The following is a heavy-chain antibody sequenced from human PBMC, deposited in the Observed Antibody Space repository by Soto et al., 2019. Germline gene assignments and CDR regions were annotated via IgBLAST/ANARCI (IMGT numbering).Heavy chain of an antibody. Sequence: GGSLRLSCAVSGLTFRSYGMHWVRQAPGKGLEWVAVISYDGSNKYYADSVKGRFSISRDNSKNTLYLQMNSLRAEDTAVYYCAKDLAGDFWSGYHYFDHWGQGTLVTVSS. J-gene: IGHJ4*02. D-gene: IGHD3-3*01. CDR1: GLTFRSYG. CDR2: ISYDGSNK. V-gene: IGHV3-30*18. CDR3: AKDLAGDFWSGYHYFDH.